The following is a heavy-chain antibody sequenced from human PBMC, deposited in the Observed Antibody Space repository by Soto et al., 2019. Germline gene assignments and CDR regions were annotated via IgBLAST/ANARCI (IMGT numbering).Heavy chain of an antibody. V-gene: IGHV4-34*01. Sequence: QVQLQQWGVGLLKPSETLSLTCAVYGGSFSGYYWSWIRQPPGKGLEWIGEINHSGSTNYNPSLKSRVTISVDTSKNQFSLKLSSVTAADTAVYYCARGRQWLLYVDYWGQGTLVTVSS. CDR3: ARGRQWLLYVDY. CDR2: INHSGST. J-gene: IGHJ4*02. D-gene: IGHD3-22*01. CDR1: GGSFSGYY.